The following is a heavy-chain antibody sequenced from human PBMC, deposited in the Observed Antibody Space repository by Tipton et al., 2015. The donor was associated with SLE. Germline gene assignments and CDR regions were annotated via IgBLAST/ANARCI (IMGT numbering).Heavy chain of an antibody. Sequence: TLSLTCTVSGGSISRYYWGWIRQPPGKGLEWIGYISYSGSTNYNPSLKSRVTISEDTSKTQFSLKLSSVTAADTAVYYCARVRPYGYFDSSAGAFDIWGQGTMVTVSS. CDR2: ISYSGST. CDR3: ARVRPYGYFDSSAGAFDI. CDR1: GGSISRYY. V-gene: IGHV4-59*01. J-gene: IGHJ3*02. D-gene: IGHD3-9*01.